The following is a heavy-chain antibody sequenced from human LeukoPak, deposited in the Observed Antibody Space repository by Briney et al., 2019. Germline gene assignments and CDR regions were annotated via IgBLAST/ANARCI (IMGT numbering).Heavy chain of an antibody. CDR1: GFTFSSYG. CDR3: ARERRGVAFDI. CDR2: IWYDGSNK. J-gene: IGHJ3*02. D-gene: IGHD3-10*01. Sequence: GGSLRLSCAASGFTFSSYGMYWVRQAPGKGLEWVAVIWYDGSNKYYADPVKGRFTISRDNSKNTLYLQMNSLRAEDTAVYYCARERRGVAFDIWGQGTMVTVSS. V-gene: IGHV3-33*01.